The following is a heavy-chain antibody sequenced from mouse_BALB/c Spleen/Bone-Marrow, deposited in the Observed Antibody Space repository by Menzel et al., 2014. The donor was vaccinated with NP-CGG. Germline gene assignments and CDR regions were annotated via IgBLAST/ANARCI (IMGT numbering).Heavy chain of an antibody. CDR2: INPSTGYT. D-gene: IGHD4-1*01. Sequence: VKLQESGAGLAKPGASVKMSCKASGYTFTSYWMHWVKQRPGQGLEWIGYINPSTGYTEYNQKFKDKATLTADKSSSTAYMQLSSLTSEDSAVYYCARSRTGTYFDYWGQGTTLTVSS. CDR1: GYTFTSYW. CDR3: ARSRTGTYFDY. V-gene: IGHV1-7*01. J-gene: IGHJ2*01.